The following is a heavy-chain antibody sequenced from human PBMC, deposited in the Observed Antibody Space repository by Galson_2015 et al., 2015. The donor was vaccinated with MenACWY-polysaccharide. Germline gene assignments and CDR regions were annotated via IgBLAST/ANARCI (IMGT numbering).Heavy chain of an antibody. D-gene: IGHD4-17*01. V-gene: IGHV1-69*04. J-gene: IGHJ4*02. CDR1: GGTFSSYA. Sequence: SVKVSCKASGGTFSSYAISWVRQAPGQGLEWMGRIIPILGIANYAQKFQGRVTITADKSTSTAYMELSSLRSEDTAVYYCAREKLTSYGDYSGPDYWGQGTLVTVSS. CDR3: AREKLTSYGDYSGPDY. CDR2: IIPILGIA.